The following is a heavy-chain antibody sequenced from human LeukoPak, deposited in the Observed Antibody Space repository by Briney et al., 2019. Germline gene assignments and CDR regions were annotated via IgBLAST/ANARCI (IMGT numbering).Heavy chain of an antibody. CDR2: IYYSGST. CDR3: ARRYSSGWYVDY. Sequence: SETLSLTCTVSGGSISSYYWSWIRQPPGKGLEWIGYIYYSGSTNYNPSLNSRVTISVDTSKNQSSLKLSSVTAADTAVYYCARRYSSGWYVDYWGQGTLVTVSS. J-gene: IGHJ4*02. CDR1: GGSISSYY. V-gene: IGHV4-59*01. D-gene: IGHD6-19*01.